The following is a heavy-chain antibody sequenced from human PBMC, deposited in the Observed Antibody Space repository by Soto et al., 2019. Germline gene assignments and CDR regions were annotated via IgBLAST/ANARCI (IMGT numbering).Heavy chain of an antibody. CDR1: GGSISSYY. CDR3: ARDNGYSYGYNLDH. Sequence: SETLSLTCTVSGGSISSYYWSWIRQPPGKGLEWIGYIYYSGSTNYNPSLKSRVTISVDTSKNQFSLKLTSVTAADTAVYYCARDNGYSYGYNLDHWGQGTLVNVSS. D-gene: IGHD5-18*01. V-gene: IGHV4-59*01. J-gene: IGHJ4*02. CDR2: IYYSGST.